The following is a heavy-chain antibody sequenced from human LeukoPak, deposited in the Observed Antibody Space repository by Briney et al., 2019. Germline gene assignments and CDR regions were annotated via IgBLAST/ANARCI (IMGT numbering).Heavy chain of an antibody. CDR2: INPSGGST. D-gene: IGHD3-3*01. J-gene: IGHJ6*02. CDR3: AILWHGTYYDFWSGYSYYGMDV. CDR1: GYTFTSYY. V-gene: IGHV1-46*01. Sequence: ASVKVSCKASGYTFTSYYMHWVRQAPGQGLEWMGIINPSGGSTSYAQKFQGRVTMTRDTSTSTVYMELSSLRSEGTAVYYCAILWHGTYYDFWSGYSYYGMDVWGQGTTVTVSS.